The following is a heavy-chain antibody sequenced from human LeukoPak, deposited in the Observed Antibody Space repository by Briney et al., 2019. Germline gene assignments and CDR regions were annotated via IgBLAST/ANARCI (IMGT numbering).Heavy chain of an antibody. D-gene: IGHD5-24*01. CDR3: ASAKVATIGPFDY. CDR1: GYSFTSYW. Sequence: GESLKIFCQASGYSFTSYWIGWVRQMPGKGLEWMGIIYPGDSDTRYSPSFQGQVTISADKSISTAYLQWSSLKASDTAMYYCASAKVATIGPFDYWGQGTLVTVSS. CDR2: IYPGDSDT. V-gene: IGHV5-51*01. J-gene: IGHJ4*02.